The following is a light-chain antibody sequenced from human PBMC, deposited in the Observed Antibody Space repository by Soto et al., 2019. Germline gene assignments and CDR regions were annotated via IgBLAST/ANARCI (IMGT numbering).Light chain of an antibody. CDR2: AAS. V-gene: IGKV1-9*01. Sequence: IQLTQSPSSLSASVGAGVTITCRASQGINTFLAWYQQKPGKAPKLLIYAASTLQSGVPSRFSGSGSGTDCTLTISSLQSEDVATYYCQQLNSYPITFGQGTRLEIK. J-gene: IGKJ5*01. CDR3: QQLNSYPIT. CDR1: QGINTF.